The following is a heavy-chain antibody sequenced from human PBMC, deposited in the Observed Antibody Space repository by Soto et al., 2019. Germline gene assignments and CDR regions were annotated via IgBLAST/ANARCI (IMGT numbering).Heavy chain of an antibody. J-gene: IGHJ4*02. Sequence: PSETLSLTCSVSGDSISSGNYYWGWIRQPPGKGLEWIGNIYYSENTYYNPSLKSRVTISVDTSKNQFSLRLTSVTAADTAVYYCATHPPYGPLDHWGQGTLVTVSS. V-gene: IGHV4-39*01. CDR2: IYYSENT. CDR3: ATHPPYGPLDH. CDR1: GDSISSGNYY. D-gene: IGHD4-17*01.